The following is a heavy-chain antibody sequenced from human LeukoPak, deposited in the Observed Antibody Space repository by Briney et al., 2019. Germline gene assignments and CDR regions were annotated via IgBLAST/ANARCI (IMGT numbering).Heavy chain of an antibody. J-gene: IGHJ4*02. V-gene: IGHV1-8*01. D-gene: IGHD1-26*01. CDR1: GYTFSSYD. Sequence: ASVKVSCKASGYTFSSYDINWVRQATGQGLEWMGWMNPNSGNTGYAQKLQGRVTMTRNTSISTAYMELSSLRSEDTAVYYCARGRTEGYYSAGGYWGQGTLVTVSS. CDR3: ARGRTEGYYSAGGY. CDR2: MNPNSGNT.